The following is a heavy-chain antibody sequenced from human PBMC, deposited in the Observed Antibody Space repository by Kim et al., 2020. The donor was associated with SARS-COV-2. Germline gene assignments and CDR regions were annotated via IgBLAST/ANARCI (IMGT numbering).Heavy chain of an antibody. Sequence: GGSLRLSCAASGFTFSSYWMSWVRQAPGKGLEWVANIKQDGSEKYYVDSVKGRFTISRDNAKNSLYLQMNSLRAEDTAVYYCARGFLGDYYGSGSYWDYYYGMDVWGQGTTVTVSS. CDR3: ARGFLGDYYGSGSYWDYYYGMDV. CDR2: IKQDGSEK. J-gene: IGHJ6*02. CDR1: GFTFSSYW. D-gene: IGHD3-10*01. V-gene: IGHV3-7*01.